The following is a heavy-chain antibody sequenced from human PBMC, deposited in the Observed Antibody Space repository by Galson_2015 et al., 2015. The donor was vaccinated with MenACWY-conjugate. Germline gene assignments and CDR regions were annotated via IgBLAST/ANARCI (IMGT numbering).Heavy chain of an antibody. CDR2: INHSGST. D-gene: IGHD1-26*01. V-gene: IGHV4-34*01. CDR3: ARGVGDV. Sequence: SETLSLTCAVYGGSFSGYLWSWIRQPPGKGLEWIGEINHSGSTNYNPSLKSRVTIAVDTSKNQFSLKLNSVTAADTAVYYCARGVGDVWGQGTLVTVSS. J-gene: IGHJ4*02. CDR1: GGSFSGYL.